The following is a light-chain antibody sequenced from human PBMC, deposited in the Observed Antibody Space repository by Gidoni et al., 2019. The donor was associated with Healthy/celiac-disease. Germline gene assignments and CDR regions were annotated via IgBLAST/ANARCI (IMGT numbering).Light chain of an antibody. CDR3: QQYYSTPLT. J-gene: IGKJ4*01. CDR1: KSVLYSSNNKKY. Sequence: DIVMTQSPDSLAVSLGERATINCKSSKSVLYSSNNKKYLAWYQQKPGQPPKLLIYWASTRESGVPDRFSGSGSGTDFTLTISSLQAEDLAVYYCQQYYSTPLTFGGGTKVEIK. V-gene: IGKV4-1*01. CDR2: WAS.